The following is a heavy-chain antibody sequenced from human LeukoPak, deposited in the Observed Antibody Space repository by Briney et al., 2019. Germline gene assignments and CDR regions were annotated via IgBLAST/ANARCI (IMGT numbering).Heavy chain of an antibody. CDR1: GFTVSGDY. CDR2: ISGSGDIT. Sequence: GGSLRLPCVVSGFTVSGDYISWFRQAPGKGLEWVSGISGSGDITYYADSVKGRFTISRDNSKNTLYLQMNSLRAEDTAVYYCAKVRIAAPTYYFDYWGQGTLVTVSS. V-gene: IGHV3-23*01. CDR3: AKVRIAAPTYYFDY. D-gene: IGHD6-6*01. J-gene: IGHJ4*02.